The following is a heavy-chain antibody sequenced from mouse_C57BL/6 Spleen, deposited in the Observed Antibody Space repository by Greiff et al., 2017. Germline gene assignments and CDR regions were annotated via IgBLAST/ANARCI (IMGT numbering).Heavy chain of an antibody. J-gene: IGHJ4*01. V-gene: IGHV1-18*01. Sequence: VQLKESGPELVKPGASVKIPCKASGYTFTDYNMDWVKQSHGKSLEWIGDINPNNGGTIYNQKFKGKATLTVDKSSSTAYMELRSLTSEDTAVYYCARGNHYAMDYWGQGTSVTVSS. CDR1: GYTFTDYN. CDR3: ARGNHYAMDY. D-gene: IGHD2-1*01. CDR2: INPNNGGT.